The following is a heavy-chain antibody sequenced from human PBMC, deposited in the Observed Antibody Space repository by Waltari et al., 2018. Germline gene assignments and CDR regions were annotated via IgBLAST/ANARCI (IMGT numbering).Heavy chain of an antibody. CDR1: GGSISSGSYY. CDR3: ARARGLMVYAIDYYYYMDV. D-gene: IGHD2-8*01. CDR2: IYTSGST. Sequence: QVQLQESGPGLVKPSQTLSLTCTVSGGSISSGSYYWSWIRQPAGKGLEWIGRIYTSGSTNYNPSLKSRVTISVDTSKNQFSLKLSSVTAADTAVYYCARARGLMVYAIDYYYYMDVWGKGTTVTVSS. J-gene: IGHJ6*03. V-gene: IGHV4-61*02.